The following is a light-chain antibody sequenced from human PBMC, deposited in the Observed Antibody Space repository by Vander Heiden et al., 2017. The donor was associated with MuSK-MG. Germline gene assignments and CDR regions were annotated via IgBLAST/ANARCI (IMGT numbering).Light chain of an antibody. Sequence: QSALTQPASASGSPGQSITISCTGTSSDVGSYNLVSWYQQHPGKAPKLMIYEGSKRPSRVSNRFSGSKSGNTASLTISGLQAEDEADYYCCSYAGSSTSYVFGTGTKVTAL. CDR3: CSYAGSSTSYV. CDR1: SSDVGSYNL. V-gene: IGLV2-23*01. J-gene: IGLJ1*01. CDR2: EGS.